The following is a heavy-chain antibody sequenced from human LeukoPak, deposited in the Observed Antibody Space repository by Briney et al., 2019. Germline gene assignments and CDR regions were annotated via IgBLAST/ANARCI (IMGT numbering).Heavy chain of an antibody. V-gene: IGHV3-21*01. CDR1: GFTFSSYS. J-gene: IGHJ5*02. CDR2: ISSSSSYI. CDR3: ARDKYGSGSYYFNWFDP. D-gene: IGHD3-10*01. Sequence: PGGSLRLSCAASGFTFSSYSMNWVRQAPGKGLEWVSSISSSSSYIYYADSVKGRFTISRDNAKNSLYLQMNSLRAEDTAVYYCARDKYGSGSYYFNWFDPWGQRTLVTVSS.